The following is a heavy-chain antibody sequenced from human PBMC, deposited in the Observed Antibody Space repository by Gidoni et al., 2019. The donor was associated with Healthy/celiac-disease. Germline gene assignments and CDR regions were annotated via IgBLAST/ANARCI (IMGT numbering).Heavy chain of an antibody. CDR3: ARGIEREYYFDY. J-gene: IGHJ4*02. Sequence: QVQLQESGPGLVKPSQTLSLTCTVTGGPISSGGYYWSWFRPHPGKGLEWIGYIYYSGSTYYNPSLKSRVTISVDTSKNQFSLKLSSVTAADTAVYYCARGIEREYYFDYWGQGTLVTVSS. CDR2: IYYSGST. V-gene: IGHV4-31*03. CDR1: GGPISSGGYY.